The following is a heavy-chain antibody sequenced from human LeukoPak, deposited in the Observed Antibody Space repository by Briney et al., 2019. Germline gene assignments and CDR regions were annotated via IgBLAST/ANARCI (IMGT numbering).Heavy chain of an antibody. Sequence: SETLSLTCTVSGGSISSYYWSWIRQPPGKGLEWIGYIYYSGSTNYNPSLKSRVTISVDTSKNQFSLKLSSVTAADTAVYYCARPGLPFGDSSQYFQHWGQGTLVTVSS. J-gene: IGHJ1*01. CDR2: IYYSGST. V-gene: IGHV4-59*01. CDR3: ARPGLPFGDSSQYFQH. D-gene: IGHD3-22*01. CDR1: GGSISSYY.